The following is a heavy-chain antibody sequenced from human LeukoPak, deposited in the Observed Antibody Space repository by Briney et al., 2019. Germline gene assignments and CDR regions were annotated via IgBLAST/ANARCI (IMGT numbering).Heavy chain of an antibody. Sequence: GGSLRLSCAASGFTFSDYYMSWIRQAPGKGLEWVSYISSSGSTIYYADSVKGRFTISRDNSKNTLYLQMNSLRAEDTAVYYCAKGVYYYYYYMDVWGKGTTVTVSS. J-gene: IGHJ6*03. V-gene: IGHV3-11*01. CDR1: GFTFSDYY. CDR3: AKGVYYYYYYMDV. D-gene: IGHD3-16*01. CDR2: ISSSGSTI.